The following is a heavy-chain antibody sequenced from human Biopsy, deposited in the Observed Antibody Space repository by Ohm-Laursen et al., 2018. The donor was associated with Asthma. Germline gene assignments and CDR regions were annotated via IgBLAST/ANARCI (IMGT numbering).Heavy chain of an antibody. CDR2: IIPIFGIA. V-gene: IGHV1-69*10. CDR3: AREMRAGRGNAFDI. CDR1: GGTFSSYA. Sequence: SVKVSCNASGGTFSSYAISWVRQAPGQGLEWMGGIIPIFGIANYAQKFQGRVTITADKSTSTAYMELSSLRSEDTAVYYCAREMRAGRGNAFDIWGRGTMVTVSS. J-gene: IGHJ3*02. D-gene: IGHD6-19*01.